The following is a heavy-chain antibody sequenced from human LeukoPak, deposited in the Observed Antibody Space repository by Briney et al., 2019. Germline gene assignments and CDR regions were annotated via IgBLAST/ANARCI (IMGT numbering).Heavy chain of an antibody. CDR3: TRDLTVATIRTPLQH. CDR1: GFTFSSYW. Sequence: GGSLRLSRAASGFTFSSYWMHWVRQAPGKGLVWVSRINSDGSSTSYADSVKGRFTISRDNSKNTVHLQMNSLRAEDTAVYYCTRDLTVATIRTPLQHWGQGTLVTVSS. J-gene: IGHJ1*01. V-gene: IGHV3-74*01. CDR2: INSDGSST. D-gene: IGHD5-12*01.